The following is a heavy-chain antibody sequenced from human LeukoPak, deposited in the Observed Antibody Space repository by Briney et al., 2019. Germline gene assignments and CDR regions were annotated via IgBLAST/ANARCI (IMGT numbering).Heavy chain of an antibody. CDR2: IYYSGST. Sequence: PSETLSLTCTVSGGSISSYYWSWIRQPPGKGLEWIGYIYYSGSTNYNPSLKSRVTISVDTSKNQLSLKLSSVTAADTAVYYCARVAVAGLDYWGQGTLVTVSS. CDR3: ARVAVAGLDY. CDR1: GGSISSYY. J-gene: IGHJ4*02. V-gene: IGHV4-59*01. D-gene: IGHD6-19*01.